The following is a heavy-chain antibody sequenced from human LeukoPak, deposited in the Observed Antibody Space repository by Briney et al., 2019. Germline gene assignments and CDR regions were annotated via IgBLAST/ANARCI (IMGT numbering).Heavy chain of an antibody. CDR3: ARIVTTSSVGDY. CDR1: GYTFTGYY. D-gene: IGHD5-12*01. V-gene: IGHV1-2*02. Sequence: ASVKVSCKASGYTFTGYYMHWVRQAPGQGLEWMGWINPNSGGTNYAQKFQGRVTMTRDTSISTAYMELSRLRSDDTAVYYCARIVTTSSVGDYWGQGTLVTVSS. CDR2: INPNSGGT. J-gene: IGHJ4*02.